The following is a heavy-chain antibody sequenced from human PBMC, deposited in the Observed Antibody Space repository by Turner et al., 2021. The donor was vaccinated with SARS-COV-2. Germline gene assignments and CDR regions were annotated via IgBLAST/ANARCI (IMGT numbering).Heavy chain of an antibody. CDR2: VTANSGDT. CDR1: GFTFPAYN. Sequence: QVQLVQSGAVVKKPGASVKVSCKASGFTFPAYNIHWLRQAPGQGLEWMGWVTANSGDTNYAQKFQGRVTMTRDTSISTAYMELSSLRSDDTAVYYCARVCNGNVCKNFDYWGQGTLVTVTS. D-gene: IGHD2-15*01. CDR3: ARVCNGNVCKNFDY. J-gene: IGHJ4*02. V-gene: IGHV1-2*02.